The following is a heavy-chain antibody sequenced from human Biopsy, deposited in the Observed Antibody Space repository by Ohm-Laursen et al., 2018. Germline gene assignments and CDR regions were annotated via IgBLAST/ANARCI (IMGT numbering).Heavy chain of an antibody. CDR3: ARVRGGFLEWFDY. CDR1: GESMGSNY. Sequence: SDTLSLTCTVSGESMGSNYWTWIRQPPGKGLEWFASIYYSGTTNKNPSLKSRVTISVDTSKRQFYLELSSVTAADTAIYYCARVRGGFLEWFDYWGQGTLITVSS. J-gene: IGHJ5*01. D-gene: IGHD3-3*01. CDR2: IYYSGTT. V-gene: IGHV4-59*07.